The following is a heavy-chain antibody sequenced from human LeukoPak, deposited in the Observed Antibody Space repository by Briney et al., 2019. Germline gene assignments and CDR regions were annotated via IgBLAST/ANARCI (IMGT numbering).Heavy chain of an antibody. D-gene: IGHD3-9*01. V-gene: IGHV1-24*01. CDR3: ATKLPRGDDILTGYLYYFDY. J-gene: IGHJ4*02. CDR1: GYTLTELS. Sequence: GASVKVSCKVSGYTLTELSMRWVRQAPGKGLEWMGGFDPEDGETIYAQKFQGRVTMTEDTSTDTAYMELSSLRSEDTAVYYCATKLPRGDDILTGYLYYFDYWGQGTLVTVSS. CDR2: FDPEDGET.